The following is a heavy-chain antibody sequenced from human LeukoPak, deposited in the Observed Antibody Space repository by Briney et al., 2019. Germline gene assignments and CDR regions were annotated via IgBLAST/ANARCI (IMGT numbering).Heavy chain of an antibody. J-gene: IGHJ6*03. D-gene: IGHD6-13*01. CDR3: ARLPAGYSSSWYGYYYYYMDV. V-gene: IGHV4-39*01. CDR2: IYYSGST. Sequence: SETLSLTCTVSGGSISSSSYYWGWIRQPPGKGLEWIGSIYYSGSTYYNPSLKSRVTISVDTSKNQFSLKLSSVTAADTAVYYCARLPAGYSSSWYGYYYYYMDVWGKGTTVTISS. CDR1: GGSISSSSYY.